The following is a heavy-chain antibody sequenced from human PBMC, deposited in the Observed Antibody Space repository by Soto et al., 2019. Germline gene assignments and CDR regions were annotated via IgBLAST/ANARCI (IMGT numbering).Heavy chain of an antibody. CDR3: ARTRFPFYFDY. CDR2: INHSGST. V-gene: IGHV4-34*01. Sequence: QVQLQQWGAGLLKPSETLSLTCAVYGGSFSGYYWSWIRQPPGKGLEWIGEINHSGSTNYNPSLNIRVTISVDTSKNQFSLKLSSVTAADTAVYYWARTRFPFYFDYWGQGTLVTVSS. CDR1: GGSFSGYY. J-gene: IGHJ4*02.